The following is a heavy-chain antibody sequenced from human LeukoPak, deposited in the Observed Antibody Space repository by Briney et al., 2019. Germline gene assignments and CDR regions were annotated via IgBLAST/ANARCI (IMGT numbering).Heavy chain of an antibody. CDR2: ISGTGSNT. D-gene: IGHD5-12*01. CDR1: GFSSSGYG. CDR3: AARPPVIVAGPFVY. V-gene: IGHV3-23*01. Sequence: GGSLRLSCAASGFSSSGYGLGWVRQAPGKGLEWVSTISGTGSNTYYADSVKGRFTISRDNSKNTLYLQMNSLRAEDTAVYFCAARPPVIVAGPFVYWGQGILVTVSS. J-gene: IGHJ4*02.